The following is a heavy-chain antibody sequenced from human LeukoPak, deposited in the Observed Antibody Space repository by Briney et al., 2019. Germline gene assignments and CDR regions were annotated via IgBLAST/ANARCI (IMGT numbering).Heavy chain of an antibody. CDR3: ARVGIQRYFDY. D-gene: IGHD5-18*01. J-gene: IGHJ4*02. V-gene: IGHV3-74*01. CDR1: GFXFRSYW. CDR2: INSDGSDT. Sequence: GGSLRLSCAASGFXFRSYWIHWVRQAPGKGLVWVSGINSDGSDTSYADDVKGRFTISRDNAKNTLYLQMNSLRAEDTAVYYCARVGIQRYFDYWGQGTLVTVSS.